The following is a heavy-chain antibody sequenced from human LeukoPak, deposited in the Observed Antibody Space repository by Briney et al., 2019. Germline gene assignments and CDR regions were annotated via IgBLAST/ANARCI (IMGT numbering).Heavy chain of an antibody. CDR1: GGSFSGYY. CDR3: ARDAYYDSSGYLYHYYGMDV. CDR2: INHSGST. D-gene: IGHD3-22*01. V-gene: IGHV4-34*01. Sequence: SETLSLTCAVYGGSFSGYYWSWIRQPPGKGLEWIGEINHSGSTNYNPSLKSRVTISVGTSKNQFSLKLSSVTAADTAVYYCARDAYYDSSGYLYHYYGMDVWGQGTTVTVSS. J-gene: IGHJ6*02.